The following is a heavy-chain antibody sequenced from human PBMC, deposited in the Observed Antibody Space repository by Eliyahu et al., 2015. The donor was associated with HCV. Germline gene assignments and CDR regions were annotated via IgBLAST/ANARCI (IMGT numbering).Heavy chain of an antibody. CDR3: ATVDFWSGYYKDV. CDR2: IWYDGSNK. Sequence: QVQLVESGGGVVQPGRSLRLSCAXSGFTXSSYGMHWVRQAPGKGLEWVAVIWYDGSNKYXADSVKGRFTISRDNSKNTLYLQMNSLRAEDTAVYYCATVDFWSGYYKDVWGQGTTVTVSS. CDR1: GFTXSSYG. D-gene: IGHD3-3*01. V-gene: IGHV3-33*01. J-gene: IGHJ6*02.